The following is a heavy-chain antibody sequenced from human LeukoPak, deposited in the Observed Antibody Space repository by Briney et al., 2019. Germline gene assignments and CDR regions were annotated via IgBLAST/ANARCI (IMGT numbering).Heavy chain of an antibody. J-gene: IGHJ4*02. CDR1: GGSSSGYY. CDR3: ARGQHTFDY. V-gene: IGHV4-34*01. D-gene: IGHD6-13*01. CDR2: INHSGST. Sequence: SETLSLTCAVYGGSSSGYYWSWIRQPPGKGLEWIGEINHSGSTNYNPSLKSRVTISVDTSKNQFSLKLSSVTAADTAVYYCARGQHTFDYWGQGTLVTVSS.